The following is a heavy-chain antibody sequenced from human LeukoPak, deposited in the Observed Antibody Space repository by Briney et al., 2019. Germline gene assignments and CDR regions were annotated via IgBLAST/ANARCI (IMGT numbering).Heavy chain of an antibody. V-gene: IGHV1-69*13. J-gene: IGHJ6*02. CDR1: GGTFSSYA. CDR2: IIPIFGTA. CDR3: ARARRKWQTAYYYYYGMDV. D-gene: IGHD5-12*01. Sequence: GASVKVSCKASGGTFSSYAISWARQAPGQGLEWMGGIIPIFGTANYAQKFQGRVTITADESTSTAYMELSSLRSEDTAVYYCARARRKWQTAYYYYYGMDVWGQGTTVTVSS.